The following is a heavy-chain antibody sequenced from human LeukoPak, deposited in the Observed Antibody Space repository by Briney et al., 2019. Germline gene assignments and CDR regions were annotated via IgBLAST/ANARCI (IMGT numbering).Heavy chain of an antibody. Sequence: GGSLRLSCAASGFTFSSYSMKWVRQAPGKGLEWVSYISSSNTIYDADSVKGRFTISRDNAKNSLYLQMNSLRAEDTAVYYCARERGYSYGYSDYWGQGTLVTVSS. CDR3: ARERGYSYGYSDY. V-gene: IGHV3-48*01. J-gene: IGHJ4*02. CDR2: ISSSNTI. CDR1: GFTFSSYS. D-gene: IGHD5-18*01.